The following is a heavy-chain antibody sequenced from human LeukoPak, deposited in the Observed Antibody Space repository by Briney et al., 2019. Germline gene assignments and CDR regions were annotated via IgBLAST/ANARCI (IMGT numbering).Heavy chain of an antibody. Sequence: GGSLRLSCAASGFTFSSHWMRWVRQAPGKGLEWVANIKQDGSEKFYVDSVKGRFTISRDNDKNSLCLQMNSLRAEDTAVYCCARAVGATHFDYWGQGILVTVSS. J-gene: IGHJ4*02. D-gene: IGHD1-26*01. V-gene: IGHV3-7*04. CDR2: IKQDGSEK. CDR3: ARAVGATHFDY. CDR1: GFTFSSHW.